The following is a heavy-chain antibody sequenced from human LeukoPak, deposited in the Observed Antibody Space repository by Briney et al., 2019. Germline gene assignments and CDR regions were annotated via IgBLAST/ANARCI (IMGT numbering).Heavy chain of an antibody. D-gene: IGHD3-22*01. CDR2: ISAYNGNT. CDR3: ARGVPRYYYDSSGYYYFDY. V-gene: IGHV1-18*01. J-gene: IGHJ4*02. CDR1: GHIFTSYG. Sequence: GASVKVSCKASGHIFTSYGISWVRQAPGQGLEWMGWISAYNGNTKYAQKLQGRVTMTTDTSTSTAYMELRSLRSDDTAVYYCARGVPRYYYDSSGYYYFDYWGQGTLVTVSS.